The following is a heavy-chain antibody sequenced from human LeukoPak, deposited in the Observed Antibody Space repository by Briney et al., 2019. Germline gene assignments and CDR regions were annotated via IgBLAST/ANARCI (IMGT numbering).Heavy chain of an antibody. J-gene: IGHJ4*02. CDR1: GYTFIVYG. D-gene: IGHD4-23*01. CDR2: IGPDQGKIVT. CDR3: ARDDYGGNSPIDY. Sequence: GASVKVSCKASGYTFIVYGVSWVRQAPGQGLEWMGWIGPDQGKIVTNYAKNLQGRVTMTTDTSTSTAYMELRSLRSDDTAVYYCARDDYGGNSPIDYWGQGTLVTVSS. V-gene: IGHV1-18*01.